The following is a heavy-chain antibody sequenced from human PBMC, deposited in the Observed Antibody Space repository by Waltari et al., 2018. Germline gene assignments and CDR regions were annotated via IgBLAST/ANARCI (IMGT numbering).Heavy chain of an antibody. CDR1: GGTFSSYA. CDR2: IIPILGTA. Sequence: QVQLVQSGAEVKKPGSSVKVSCKASGGTFSSYAISWVRQAPGQGLEWMGGIIPILGTANYAQKFQGRVTITTDESTSTAYMELSSLRSEDTAVYYCARGGPIFGVVNGWFDPWGQGTLVTVSS. J-gene: IGHJ5*02. V-gene: IGHV1-69*05. D-gene: IGHD3-3*01. CDR3: ARGGPIFGVVNGWFDP.